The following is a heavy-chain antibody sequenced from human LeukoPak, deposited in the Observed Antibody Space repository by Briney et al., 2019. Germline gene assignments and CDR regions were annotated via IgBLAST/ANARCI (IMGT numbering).Heavy chain of an antibody. D-gene: IGHD4-11*01. V-gene: IGHV4-61*02. J-gene: IGHJ6*03. CDR1: GGSISSGSYY. Sequence: PSETLSLTCTVPGGSISSGSYYWSWIRQPAGKGLEWIGRIYTSGSTNYNPSLKSRVTISVDTSKNQFSLKLSSVTAADTAVYYCARDPDYSTDYYYYMDVWGKGTTVTVSS. CDR2: IYTSGST. CDR3: ARDPDYSTDYYYYMDV.